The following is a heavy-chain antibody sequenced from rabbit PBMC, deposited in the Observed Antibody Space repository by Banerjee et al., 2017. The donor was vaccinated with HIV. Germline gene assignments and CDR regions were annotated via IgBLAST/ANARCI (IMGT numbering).Heavy chain of an antibody. J-gene: IGHJ4*01. D-gene: IGHD4-1*01. CDR2: IYAGVGST. CDR1: GFDFSNYY. V-gene: IGHV1S7*01. CDR3: ARSRGSGWGYATALNL. Sequence: QSLEESGGDLVQPEGSLTLTCTASGFDFSNYYMSWVRQAPGKGLEWIGLIYAGVGSTDYASWVSGRFTISSDNAQNTVDLQMNSLTAADTATYFCARSRGSGWGYATALNLWGPGTLVTVS.